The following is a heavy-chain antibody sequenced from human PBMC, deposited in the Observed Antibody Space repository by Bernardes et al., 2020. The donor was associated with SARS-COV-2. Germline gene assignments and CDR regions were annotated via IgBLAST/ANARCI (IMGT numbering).Heavy chain of an antibody. CDR1: GGSISSSSYY. D-gene: IGHD3-22*01. CDR2: IYYSGST. V-gene: IGHV4-39*01. CDR3: ARRTGITMIVVVDGGAFDI. J-gene: IGHJ3*02. Sequence: SETLSLTCTVSGGSISSSSYYWGWIRQPPGKGLEWIGSIYYSGSTYYNPSLKSRVTISVDTSKNQFSLKLSSVTAADTAVYYCARRTGITMIVVVDGGAFDIWGQGTMVTVSS.